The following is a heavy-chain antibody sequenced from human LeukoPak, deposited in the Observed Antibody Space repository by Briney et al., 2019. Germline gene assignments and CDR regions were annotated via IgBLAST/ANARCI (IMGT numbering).Heavy chain of an antibody. V-gene: IGHV3-9*01. CDR2: ISWNSGSI. D-gene: IGHD3-22*01. J-gene: IGHJ4*02. CDR3: AKDIVPRGYYDSSEPAV. Sequence: PGGSLRLSCAASGFTFDDYAMHWVRQAPGKGLEWVSGISWNSGSIGYADSVKGRFTISRDNAKNSLYLQMNSLRAEDTALYYCAKDIVPRGYYDSSEPAVWGQGTLVTVSS. CDR1: GFTFDDYA.